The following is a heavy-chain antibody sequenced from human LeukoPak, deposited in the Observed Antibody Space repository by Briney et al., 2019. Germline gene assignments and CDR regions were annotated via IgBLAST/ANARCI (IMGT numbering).Heavy chain of an antibody. V-gene: IGHV3-15*01. CDR2: IKSGTDGATT. CDR3: TTSVFRGNYLDGDY. D-gene: IGHD1-26*01. J-gene: IGHJ4*02. CDR1: GFTFSSYA. Sequence: PGGSLRLSCAASGFTFSSYAMSWVRQAPGKGLEWVGCIKSGTDGATTDFAAPVKGRFTISRDDSENTLFLQMNSLKTEDTAVYYCTTSVFRGNYLDGDYWGRGTLVTVSS.